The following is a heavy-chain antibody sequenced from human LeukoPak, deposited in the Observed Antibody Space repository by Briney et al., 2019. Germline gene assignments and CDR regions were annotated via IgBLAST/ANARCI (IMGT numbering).Heavy chain of an antibody. CDR2: INPNIGDA. J-gene: IGHJ5*01. CDR1: GYTFTDSF. V-gene: IGHV1-2*02. D-gene: IGHD2-21*02. CDR3: ARMALDGGDSIGFDS. Sequence: GASVKVSCKASGYTFTDSFIHWVRQAPGQGLEWMGWINPNIGDASYAQKFQDRVTMTRDRSINTAYMELSRLTSDDTAVYYCARMALDGGDSIGFDSWGQGTLVTVSS.